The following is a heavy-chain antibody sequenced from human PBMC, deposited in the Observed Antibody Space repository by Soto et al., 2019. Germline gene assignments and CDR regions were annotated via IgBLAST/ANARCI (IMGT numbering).Heavy chain of an antibody. J-gene: IGHJ5*02. CDR2: ISGSGGST. D-gene: IGHD2-2*02. V-gene: IGHV3-23*01. CDR3: AKDRGSGSTSWYNGWFDP. Sequence: EVQLLESGGGLVQPGGSLRLSCAASGFTFSSYAMSWVRQAPGKGLEWVSTISGSGGSTYDADSVKGRFTISRDNSKNTLYLQMYSLRAEDTAVYYCAKDRGSGSTSWYNGWFDPWGQGTLVTVSS. CDR1: GFTFSSYA.